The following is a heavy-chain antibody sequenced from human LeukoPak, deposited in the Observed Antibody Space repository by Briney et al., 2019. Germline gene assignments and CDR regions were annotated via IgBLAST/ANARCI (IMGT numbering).Heavy chain of an antibody. CDR2: ISAYNGNT. Sequence: ASVKVSCKASGYTFTSYGISWVRQAPGQGLEWMGWISAYNGNTNYAQKLQGRVTMTTDTSTSTAYMELRSLRSDDTAVYYCARDMTPGGSWDAFDIWGQGTMVTVSS. CDR3: ARDMTPGGSWDAFDI. J-gene: IGHJ3*02. D-gene: IGHD2-15*01. CDR1: GYTFTSYG. V-gene: IGHV1-18*01.